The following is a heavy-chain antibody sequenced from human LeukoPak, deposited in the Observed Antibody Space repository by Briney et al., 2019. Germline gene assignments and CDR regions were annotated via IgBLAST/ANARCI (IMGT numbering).Heavy chain of an antibody. Sequence: ASVKVSCKASGGTFSSYAISWVRQAPGQGLEWMGGIIPIFGTANYAQKFQGRVTITADKSTSTAYMELSSLRSEDTAVHYCARVWVRRWDFDPWGQGTLVTVSS. CDR1: GGTFSSYA. D-gene: IGHD4-23*01. V-gene: IGHV1-69*06. CDR3: ARVWVRRWDFDP. CDR2: IIPIFGTA. J-gene: IGHJ5*02.